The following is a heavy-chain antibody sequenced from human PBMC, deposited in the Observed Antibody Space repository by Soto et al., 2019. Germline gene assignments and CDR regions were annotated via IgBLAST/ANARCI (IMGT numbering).Heavy chain of an antibody. CDR2: IYYSGST. Sequence: PSETLSLTCTVSGGSISSADYYWSWVRQPPGKGLEWIGYIYYSGSTFFNPSLKSRVTISKDTSRNQFSLRQNSVTAADTAVYYCARAIVVTIGGMDVWGQGTTVTVSS. CDR1: GGSISSADYY. D-gene: IGHD5-12*01. CDR3: ARAIVVTIGGMDV. J-gene: IGHJ6*02. V-gene: IGHV4-30-4*01.